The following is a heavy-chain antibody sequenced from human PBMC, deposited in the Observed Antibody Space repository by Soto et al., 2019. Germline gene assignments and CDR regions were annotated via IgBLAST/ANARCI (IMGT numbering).Heavy chain of an antibody. CDR1: GFTFSSYA. J-gene: IGHJ6*02. CDR3: AKDQGEWELPFYYYYGMDV. CDR2: ISGSGGST. V-gene: IGHV3-23*01. D-gene: IGHD1-26*01. Sequence: EVQLLESGGGLVQPGGSLRLSCAASGFTFSSYAMSWVRQAPGKGLEWVSAISGSGGSTYYADSVKGRFTISRDNSKNTLYLQMNSLRAEDTAVYYCAKDQGEWELPFYYYYGMDVWGQGTTVTVSS.